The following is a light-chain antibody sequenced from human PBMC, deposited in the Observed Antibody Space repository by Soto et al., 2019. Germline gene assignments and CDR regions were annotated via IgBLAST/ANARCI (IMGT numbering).Light chain of an antibody. CDR2: AAS. V-gene: IGKV1-9*01. Sequence: DIQLTQSPSFLSSSVGDRVTITCRASQGISSYLAWYQQKPGKAPKLLIYAASTLQSGVPSRFGVSGSGTEFTPTISSLQPEDFATYYCQQLNSYPITFGQGTRLEIK. J-gene: IGKJ5*01. CDR3: QQLNSYPIT. CDR1: QGISSY.